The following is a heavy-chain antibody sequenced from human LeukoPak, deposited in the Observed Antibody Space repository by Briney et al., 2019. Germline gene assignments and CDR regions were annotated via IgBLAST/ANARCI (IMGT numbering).Heavy chain of an antibody. V-gene: IGHV1-8*01. CDR1: GYTFTGYD. Sequence: GASVKVSCKASGYTFTGYDINWVRQATGQGLEWMGWMNPNSGNTGYAQKFQGRVTMTRNTSISTAYMELSSVTAADTAVYYCARRPNQLLTNAFDIWGQGTMVTVSS. CDR2: MNPNSGNT. J-gene: IGHJ3*02. CDR3: ARRPNQLLTNAFDI. D-gene: IGHD2-2*01.